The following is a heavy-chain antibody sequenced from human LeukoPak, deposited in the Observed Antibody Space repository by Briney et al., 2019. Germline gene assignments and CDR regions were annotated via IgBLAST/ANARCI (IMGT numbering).Heavy chain of an antibody. J-gene: IGHJ4*02. Sequence: PGGSLRLSCAGSGFTFSSHWMNWVRQAPGKGLEWVSYISSSSSSTIYYADSVKGRFTISRDNAKNSLYLQMNSLRAEDTAVYYCAREEAMIDYWGQGTLVTVSS. CDR3: AREEAMIDY. CDR2: ISSSSSSTI. CDR1: GFTFSSHW. V-gene: IGHV3-48*01.